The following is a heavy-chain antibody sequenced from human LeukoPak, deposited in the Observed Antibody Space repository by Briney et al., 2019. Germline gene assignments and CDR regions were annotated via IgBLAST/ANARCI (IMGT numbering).Heavy chain of an antibody. D-gene: IGHD1-14*01. J-gene: IGHJ5*02. CDR1: GGSISSSSYY. Sequence: SETLSLTCTVSGGSISSSSYYWGWIRQPPGKGLEWIGSIYYSGSTNYNPSLKSRVTISVDTSKNQFSLKLSSVTAADTAVYYCARDTGSHNWFDPWGQGTLVTVSS. CDR2: IYYSGST. CDR3: ARDTGSHNWFDP. V-gene: IGHV4-39*07.